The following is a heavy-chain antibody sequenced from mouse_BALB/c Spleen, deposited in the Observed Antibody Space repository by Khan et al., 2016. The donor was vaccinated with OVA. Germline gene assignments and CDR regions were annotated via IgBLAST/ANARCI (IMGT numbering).Heavy chain of an antibody. V-gene: IGHV3-2*02. CDR1: GYSITSDYA. CDR2: INYSGGT. CDR3: ARWFAY. J-gene: IGHJ3*01. Sequence: EVQLVETGPGLVKPSQSLSLTCTVTGYSITSDYAWNWNRQFPGNKLEWMGYINYSGGTSYLPSLKSRISITRDTSKNQFFLQLNSVTTEDSATYYCARWFAYWGQGTLVTVS.